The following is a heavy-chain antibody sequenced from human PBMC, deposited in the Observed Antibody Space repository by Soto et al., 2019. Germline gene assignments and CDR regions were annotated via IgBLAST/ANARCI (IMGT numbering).Heavy chain of an antibody. V-gene: IGHV1-69*01. CDR2: IIPIFGTA. CDR1: GGTFSSYA. Sequence: QVQLVQSGAEVKKPGSSVKVSCKASGGTFSSYAISWVRQAPGQGLEWMGGIIPIFGTANYAQKFQGRVTITAEESTSTAYMELSSLRYEDTAVYYCARASDQLLAYYYYYGMDVWGQGTTVTVSS. D-gene: IGHD2-2*01. J-gene: IGHJ6*02. CDR3: ARASDQLLAYYYYYGMDV.